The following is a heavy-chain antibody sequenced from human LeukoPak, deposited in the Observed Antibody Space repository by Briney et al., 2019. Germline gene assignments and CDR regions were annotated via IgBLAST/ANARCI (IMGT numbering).Heavy chain of an antibody. Sequence: GGSLRLSCEASGFTFSRYGIHWVRQAPGKGLESEAVIVYDGSKKYYADSVKGRFTISRDNSKNTLYLQMNSLRVEDTALYYCAKDVSRACGGDCPPVHWGQGTVVTVSS. CDR2: IVYDGSKK. V-gene: IGHV3-30*18. CDR1: GFTFSRYG. D-gene: IGHD2-21*02. CDR3: AKDVSRACGGDCPPVH. J-gene: IGHJ4*02.